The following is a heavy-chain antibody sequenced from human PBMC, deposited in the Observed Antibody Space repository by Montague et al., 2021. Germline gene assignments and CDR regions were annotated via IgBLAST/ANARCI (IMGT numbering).Heavy chain of an antibody. V-gene: IGHV6-1*01. CDR2: TYYRSKWYN. J-gene: IGHJ5*02. CDR3: ARGWQKRFDP. Sequence: CAISGDSVSSNDATWNWIRQSPSREPEWLGRTYYRSKWYNEYAISFKSRRTVNPDTSKNQFSLLLNSVTPEDTAVYYCARGWQKRFDPWGQGTLVTVSS. D-gene: IGHD5-24*01. CDR1: GDSVSSNDAT.